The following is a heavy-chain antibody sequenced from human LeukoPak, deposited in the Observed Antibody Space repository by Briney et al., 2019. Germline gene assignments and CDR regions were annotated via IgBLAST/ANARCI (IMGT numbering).Heavy chain of an antibody. J-gene: IGHJ4*02. Sequence: ASETLSLTCAVYGGSFSGYYWSWIRQPPGKGLEWIGEINHSGSTNYNPSLKSRVTISVDTSKNQFSLKLSSVTAADTAVYYCARDHYGSLDHWGQGTLVTVSS. V-gene: IGHV4-34*01. CDR1: GGSFSGYY. D-gene: IGHD3-10*01. CDR3: ARDHYGSLDH. CDR2: INHSGST.